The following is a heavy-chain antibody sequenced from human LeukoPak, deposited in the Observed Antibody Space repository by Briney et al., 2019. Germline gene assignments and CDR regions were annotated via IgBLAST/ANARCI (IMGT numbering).Heavy chain of an antibody. CDR1: GFTFSSHG. V-gene: IGHV3-23*01. D-gene: IGHD3-10*01. CDR3: ATWGSYGSGSYYRFDY. Sequence: PGGSLRLSCAASGFTFSSHGMSWVRQAPGKGLEWVSTISGSGDNTYYADSVKGRFTISRDNAKNSLYLQMNSLRAEDTAVYYCATWGSYGSGSYYRFDYWGQGTLVTVSS. J-gene: IGHJ4*02. CDR2: ISGSGDNT.